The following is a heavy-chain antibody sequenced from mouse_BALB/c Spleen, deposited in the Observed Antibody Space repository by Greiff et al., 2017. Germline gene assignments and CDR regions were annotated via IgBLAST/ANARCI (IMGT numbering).Heavy chain of an antibody. CDR1: GYSFTSYW. CDR3: TRYYDYDGHWYFDV. Sequence: EVQLQQSGTVLARPGASVKMSCKASGYSFTSYWMHWVKQRPGQGLEWIGAIYPGNSDTSYNQKFKGKAKLTAVTSASTAYMELSSLTNEDSAVYYCTRYYDYDGHWYFDVWGAGTTVTVSS. V-gene: IGHV1-5*01. D-gene: IGHD2-4*01. CDR2: IYPGNSDT. J-gene: IGHJ1*01.